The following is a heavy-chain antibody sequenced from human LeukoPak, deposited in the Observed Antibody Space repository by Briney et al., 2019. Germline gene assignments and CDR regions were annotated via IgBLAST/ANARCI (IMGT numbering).Heavy chain of an antibody. CDR2: INTYNGNT. D-gene: IGHD4-23*01. Sequence: ASVKVSCMASGYTFTNFAISWVRQAPGEGLEWMAWINTYNGNTDYAQKVQDRVTMTADTSTSTAYMELRSLGSDDTAVYYCTREDLCGGNVYRCGGSDSWGQGTLVTVSS. V-gene: IGHV1-18*01. CDR3: TREDLCGGNVYRCGGSDS. J-gene: IGHJ4*02. CDR1: GYTFTNFA.